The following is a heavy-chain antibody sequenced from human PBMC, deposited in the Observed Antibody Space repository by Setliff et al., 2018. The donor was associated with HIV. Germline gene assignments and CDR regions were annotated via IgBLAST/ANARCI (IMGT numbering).Heavy chain of an antibody. CDR1: GYTFTNFY. J-gene: IGHJ6*03. CDR3: ARGGHYSGSYLPRDYYMDV. CDR2: INPSGGTT. V-gene: IGHV1-46*01. D-gene: IGHD1-26*01. Sequence: ASVKVSCKASGYTFTNFYIHWVRQAPGQGLKWLGMINPSGGTTTYAQKFQGRVTMTSDTSTSTEYMDLSSLGSEDTAVYYCARGGHYSGSYLPRDYYMDVWGKGTTVTVSS.